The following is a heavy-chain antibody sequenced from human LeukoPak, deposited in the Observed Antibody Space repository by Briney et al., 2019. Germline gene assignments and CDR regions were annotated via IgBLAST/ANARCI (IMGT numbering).Heavy chain of an antibody. V-gene: IGHV4-59*01. CDR1: GGSISSYY. CDR3: ARDSVEGFDY. CDR2: IYYSGST. Sequence: SETLSLTCTVSGGSISSYYWSWIRQPPGKGLEWIGYIYYSGSTSYNPSLKSRVTISVDTSKNQFSLKLSSMAAADTAVYYCARDSVEGFDYWGQGTLVTVSS. J-gene: IGHJ4*02. D-gene: IGHD2-21*01.